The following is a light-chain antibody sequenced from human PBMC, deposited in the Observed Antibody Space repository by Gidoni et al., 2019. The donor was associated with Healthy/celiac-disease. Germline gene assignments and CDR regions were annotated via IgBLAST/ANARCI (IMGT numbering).Light chain of an antibody. CDR3: QQYYSTPPT. CDR2: WAS. Sequence: DIVMTQSPDSLAVSLGESATINCKSSQSVLYSSNNKNYLALYQQKPGQPPKLLIYWASTRESGVPERFSGSGSGTDFTLTISSLQAEDVAVYYCQQYYSTPPTFGPGTKVDIK. CDR1: QSVLYSSNNKNY. J-gene: IGKJ3*01. V-gene: IGKV4-1*01.